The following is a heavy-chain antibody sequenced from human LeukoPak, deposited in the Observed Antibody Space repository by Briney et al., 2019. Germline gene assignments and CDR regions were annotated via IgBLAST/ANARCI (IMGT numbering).Heavy chain of an antibody. CDR3: ARVYSFGSEALPRRNWFDP. D-gene: IGHD3-16*01. J-gene: IGHJ5*02. CDR1: GGSFHGYY. Sequence: SETLSLTCNVSGGSFHGYYWSWIRQTPEKGLEWIGEINDSGITNFNPSLKNRITMSVDTSKKQFSLILRSVTAADTALFYCARVYSFGSEALPRRNWFDPWGQGTRVIVSS. CDR2: INDSGIT. V-gene: IGHV4-34*01.